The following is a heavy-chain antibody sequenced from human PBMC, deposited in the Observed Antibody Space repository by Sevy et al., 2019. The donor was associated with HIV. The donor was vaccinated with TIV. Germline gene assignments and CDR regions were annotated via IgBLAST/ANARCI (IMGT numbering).Heavy chain of an antibody. CDR1: GFSFSTHA. J-gene: IGHJ4*02. CDR3: GRDAGYSTVWYPGY. CDR2: ISFDGSDK. Sequence: GGSLRLSCAASGFSFSTHAMHWVRPAPGKGLEWVAVISFDGSDKYYSDSGKGRFTISRDDSKNTLILQMSSLRAEDTAVYYCGRDAGYSTVWYPGYWGQGTLVTVSS. D-gene: IGHD6-19*01. V-gene: IGHV3-30*03.